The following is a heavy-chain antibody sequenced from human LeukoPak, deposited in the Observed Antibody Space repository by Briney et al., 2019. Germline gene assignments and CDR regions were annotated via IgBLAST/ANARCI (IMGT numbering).Heavy chain of an antibody. CDR3: ARGYYSGSGRYYFDF. Sequence: AGGSLRLSCAAAGFTFSSYAMNWVRQAPGKGLEWISVIGGSGSTTNYADSVKGRFTISRDNSKNTLFLQMSSLRVEDTAVYYCARGYYSGSGRYYFDFWGQGTLVTVSS. V-gene: IGHV3-23*01. CDR1: GFTFSSYA. J-gene: IGHJ4*02. D-gene: IGHD3-10*01. CDR2: IGGSGSTT.